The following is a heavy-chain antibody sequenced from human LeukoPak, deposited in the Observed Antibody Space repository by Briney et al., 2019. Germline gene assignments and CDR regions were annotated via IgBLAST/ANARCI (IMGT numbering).Heavy chain of an antibody. CDR3: AKGVTMIVVVITESYYFDY. CDR1: GFTFSSYA. D-gene: IGHD3-22*01. V-gene: IGHV3-23*01. Sequence: GGSLRLSCAASGFTFSSYAMSWVRQAPGKGLEWVSAFSGSGGSTYYADSVKGRFTISRDNSKNTLYLQMNSLRAEDTAVYYCAKGVTMIVVVITESYYFDYWGQGTLVTVSS. J-gene: IGHJ4*02. CDR2: FSGSGGST.